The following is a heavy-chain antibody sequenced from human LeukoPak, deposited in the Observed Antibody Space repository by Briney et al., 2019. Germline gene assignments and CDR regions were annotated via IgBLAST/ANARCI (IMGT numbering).Heavy chain of an antibody. Sequence: SVKVSCKASEGTFSSYAISWVRQAPGQGLEWMGRIIPIFGTANYAQKFQGRVTITADKSTSTAYVELSSLRSEDTAVYYCARVRDGYNDDYWGQGTLVTVSS. CDR2: IIPIFGTA. J-gene: IGHJ4*02. D-gene: IGHD5-24*01. CDR3: ARVRDGYNDDY. V-gene: IGHV1-69*06. CDR1: EGTFSSYA.